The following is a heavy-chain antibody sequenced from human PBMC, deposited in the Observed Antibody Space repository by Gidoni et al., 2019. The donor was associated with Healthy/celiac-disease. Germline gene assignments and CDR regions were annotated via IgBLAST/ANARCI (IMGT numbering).Heavy chain of an antibody. D-gene: IGHD3-3*01. CDR2: ISSSGSTI. Sequence: QVQLVESGGCLVKPGGSLSASCAASGFTFSDYYMSWIRQAPGKGLEWVSYISSSGSTIYYADSVKGRFTISRDNAKNSLYLQMNSLRAEDTAVYYCARDSNFWSPSPFGYWGQGTLVTVSS. J-gene: IGHJ4*02. CDR3: ARDSNFWSPSPFGY. V-gene: IGHV3-11*01. CDR1: GFTFSDYY.